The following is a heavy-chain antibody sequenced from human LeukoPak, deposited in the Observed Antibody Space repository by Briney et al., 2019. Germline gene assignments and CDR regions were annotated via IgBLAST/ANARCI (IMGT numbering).Heavy chain of an antibody. J-gene: IGHJ5*02. CDR1: GGSISSGSYY. V-gene: IGHV4-61*02. Sequence: SETLSLTCTVSGGSISSGSYYWSWIRQPAGKGLEWIGRIYTSGSTNYNPSLKSRVTISVDTSKNQFSLKLSSVTAADTAVYYCARDYHDIAARPRWFDPWGQGTLVTVSS. D-gene: IGHD6-6*01. CDR3: ARDYHDIAARPRWFDP. CDR2: IYTSGST.